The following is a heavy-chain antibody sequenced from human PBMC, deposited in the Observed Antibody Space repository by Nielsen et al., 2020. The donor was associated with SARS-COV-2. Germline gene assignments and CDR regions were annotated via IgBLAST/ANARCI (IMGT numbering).Heavy chain of an antibody. D-gene: IGHD2-15*01. CDR2: IYWNDDK. Sequence: SGPTLVKPTQTLTLTCTFSGFSLSTSGVGVGWIRQPPGKALEWLALIYWNDDKRHSPSLKSRLTITKDTSKNQVVLTMTNMDPVDTATYYCARTRGGRYYFDYWGQGTLVTVSS. CDR1: GFSLSTSGVG. J-gene: IGHJ4*02. V-gene: IGHV2-5*01. CDR3: ARTRGGRYYFDY.